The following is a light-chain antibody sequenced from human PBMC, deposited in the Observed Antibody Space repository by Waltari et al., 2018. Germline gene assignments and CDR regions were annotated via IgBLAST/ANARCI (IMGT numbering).Light chain of an antibody. Sequence: DIVLTQPPGTLPLPPGESATLSCRASQSVRTANLAWFQQRPGQAPRLLIYETSRRVTGIPDRFSGSGSGTDFTLTISRLEPGEFAVYYCQQYGITWTFGQGTKVEIK. CDR1: QSVRTAN. CDR2: ETS. CDR3: QQYGITWT. J-gene: IGKJ1*01. V-gene: IGKV3-20*01.